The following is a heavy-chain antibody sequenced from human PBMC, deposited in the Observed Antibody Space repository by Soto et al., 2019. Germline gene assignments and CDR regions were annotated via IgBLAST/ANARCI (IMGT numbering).Heavy chain of an antibody. CDR2: IYYSGST. CDR1: GGSISRGGYY. V-gene: IGHV4-31*03. CDR3: ARHADYYYDSSGYPY. Sequence: TVSGGSISRGGYYWSWIRQHPGKGLEWIGYIYYSGSTYYNPSLKSRVTISVDTSKNQFSLKLSSVTAADTAVYYCARHADYYYDSSGYPYWGQGTLVTVSS. D-gene: IGHD3-22*01. J-gene: IGHJ4*02.